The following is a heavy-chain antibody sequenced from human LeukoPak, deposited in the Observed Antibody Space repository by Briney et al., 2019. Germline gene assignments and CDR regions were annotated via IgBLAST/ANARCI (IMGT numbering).Heavy chain of an antibody. CDR2: ISAYNGNT. CDR3: ARLPSYGYQDY. D-gene: IGHD5-18*01. J-gene: IGHJ4*02. CDR1: GYTFTSYG. Sequence: ASVKVSGKASGYTFTSYGISWVRQAPGQGLEWMGWISAYNGNTNYAQKLQGRVTMTTDTPTSTAYMELRRLRSDDTAVYYCARLPSYGYQDYWGQGTLVTVSS. V-gene: IGHV1-18*01.